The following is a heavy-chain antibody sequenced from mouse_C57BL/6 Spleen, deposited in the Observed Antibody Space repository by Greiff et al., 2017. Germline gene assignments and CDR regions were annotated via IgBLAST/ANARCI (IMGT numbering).Heavy chain of an antibody. CDR2: IDPSDSYT. CDR1: GYTFTSYW. J-gene: IGHJ3*01. V-gene: IGHV1-69*01. Sequence: QVQLPQPGAELVMPGASVKLSCKASGYTFTSYWMHWVKQRPGQGLEWIGEIDPSDSYTNYNQKFKGQSTLTVDKSSSTASMQLSSLTAEDSAVYYCACDYPDWGQGTLVTVSA. D-gene: IGHD2-4*01. CDR3: ACDYPD.